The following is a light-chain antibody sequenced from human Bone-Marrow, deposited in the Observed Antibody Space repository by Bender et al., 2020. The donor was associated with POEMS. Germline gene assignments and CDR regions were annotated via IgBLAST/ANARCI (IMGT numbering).Light chain of an antibody. V-gene: IGLV1-44*01. Sequence: QSVLTQPPSASGTPGQRVTISCSGSYSNIGSNTVNWYQQLPRTAPKLLIYSNNRWPSGVPDRFSGSKSGTSASLAISGLQSGDEADYYCAAWDDSLNGVVFGGGTKLTVL. CDR2: SNN. CDR1: YSNIGSNT. J-gene: IGLJ2*01. CDR3: AAWDDSLNGVV.